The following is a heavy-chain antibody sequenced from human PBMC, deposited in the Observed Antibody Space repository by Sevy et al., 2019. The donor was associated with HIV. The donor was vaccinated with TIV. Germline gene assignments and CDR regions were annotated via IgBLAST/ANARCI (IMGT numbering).Heavy chain of an antibody. J-gene: IGHJ6*03. CDR2: INAVNGNT. CDR3: ARVGATTSYYYYMYV. CDR1: GYTFTSYA. V-gene: IGHV1-3*01. D-gene: IGHD1-26*01. Sequence: ASVKVSCKASGYTFTSYAMHWVRQAPGQRLEWMGWINAVNGNTKYSQKFQGRVTITRDTSASTAYMELSSLRSEDTAVYYCARVGATTSYYYYMYVWGKGTTVTVSS.